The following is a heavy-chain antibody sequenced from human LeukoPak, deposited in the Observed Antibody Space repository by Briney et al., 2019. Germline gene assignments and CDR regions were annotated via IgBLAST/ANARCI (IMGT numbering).Heavy chain of an antibody. V-gene: IGHV3-7*01. J-gene: IGHJ4*02. Sequence: GGSLRLSCAASGFTFSSYWMSWVRQAPGKGLEWVANIKQDGSEKYYVDSVKGRFTISRDNAKNSLYLQMNSLRAEDTAVYYCARDIQDIVVVPAATPDYWGQGTLVTVSS. D-gene: IGHD2-2*01. CDR1: GFTFSSYW. CDR2: IKQDGSEK. CDR3: ARDIQDIVVVPAATPDY.